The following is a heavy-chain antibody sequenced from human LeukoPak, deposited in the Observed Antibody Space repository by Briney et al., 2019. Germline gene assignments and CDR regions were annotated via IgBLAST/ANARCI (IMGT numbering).Heavy chain of an antibody. CDR2: IYTSGRT. CDR3: ARGGAVAGYGMDV. D-gene: IGHD6-19*01. V-gene: IGHV4-4*07. Sequence: SETLSLTCTVSGGSISSYYWSWIRQPPGKGLEWLGRIYTSGRTNYNPSLKSRVTISVDTSKNQFSLKLSSVTAADTAVYYCARGGAVAGYGMDVWGQGTTVTVSS. J-gene: IGHJ6*02. CDR1: GGSISSYY.